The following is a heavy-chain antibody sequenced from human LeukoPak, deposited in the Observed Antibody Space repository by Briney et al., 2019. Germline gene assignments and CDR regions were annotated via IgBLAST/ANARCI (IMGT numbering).Heavy chain of an antibody. J-gene: IGHJ4*02. CDR3: ARDSRGGWSGYFDY. V-gene: IGHV3-33*07. CDR2: IWHDGSAE. Sequence: GRSLRLSCAASGFIFSNCGMYWVRQAPGEGLDWVAVIWHDGSAEFYADSVKGRFSISRDDSKNTVYLQMNSLRAEDTALYYCARDSRGGWSGYFDYWGQGIVVTVSS. D-gene: IGHD6-19*01. CDR1: GFIFSNCG.